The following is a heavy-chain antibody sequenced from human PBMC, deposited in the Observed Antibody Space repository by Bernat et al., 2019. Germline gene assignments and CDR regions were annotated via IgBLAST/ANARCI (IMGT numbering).Heavy chain of an antibody. CDR3: ASAVPGNYGMDV. D-gene: IGHD1-1*01. CDR2: AHHSGST. CDR1: GGSISIIKW. J-gene: IGHJ6*02. Sequence: QVQLQESGPGLVKPSGTLSLTCAVSGGSISIIKWWSWVRQPPGKGLEWIGEAHHSGSTNYNPSLQSRVTISVDKSKNQVSLKLSSVTAADTAVYYCASAVPGNYGMDVWGQGTTVTVSS. V-gene: IGHV4-4*02.